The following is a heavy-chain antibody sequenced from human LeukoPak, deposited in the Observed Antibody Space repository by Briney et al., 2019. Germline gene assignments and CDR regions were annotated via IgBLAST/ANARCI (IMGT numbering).Heavy chain of an antibody. CDR3: TRELGYCSSTSCWSYGMDV. V-gene: IGHV3-73*01. CDR1: GFTFSGSA. J-gene: IGHJ6*02. CDR2: IRSKANSYAT. D-gene: IGHD2-2*01. Sequence: AGSLRLSCAASGFTFSGSAMHWVRQASGKGLEWVGRIRSKANSYATAYAASVKGRFTISRDDSKNTAYLQMNSLKTEDTAVYYCTRELGYCSSTSCWSYGMDVWGQGTTVTVSS.